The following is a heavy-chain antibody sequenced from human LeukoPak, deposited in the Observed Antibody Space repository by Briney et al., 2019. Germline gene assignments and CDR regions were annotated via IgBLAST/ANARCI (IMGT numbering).Heavy chain of an antibody. CDR1: GGSISSGGYY. CDR2: IYYSGST. Sequence: SSQTLSLTCTVSGGSISSGGYYWSWLRQHPGKGLEWIGYIYYSGSTYYNPSLKSRVTISVDTSKNQFSLKLSSVTAADTAVYYCATQCVVVAATRDYNWFDPWGQGTLVTVSS. D-gene: IGHD2-15*01. V-gene: IGHV4-31*03. CDR3: ATQCVVVAATRDYNWFDP. J-gene: IGHJ5*02.